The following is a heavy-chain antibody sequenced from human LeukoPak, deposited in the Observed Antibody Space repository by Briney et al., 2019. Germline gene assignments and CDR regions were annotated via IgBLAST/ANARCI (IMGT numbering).Heavy chain of an antibody. CDR1: GFTFSSYT. Sequence: GTSLRLSCAASGFTFSSYTMHWVRQAPGKGLEWVALISFDGSNKYYADSVKGRFTISRDNSKNTLYLQMDSLRVEDTAVYFCARELGNGDTYANVPLGHWGQGTLVTVSS. CDR3: ARELGNGDTYANVPLGH. V-gene: IGHV3-30-3*01. D-gene: IGHD5-18*01. CDR2: ISFDGSNK. J-gene: IGHJ4*02.